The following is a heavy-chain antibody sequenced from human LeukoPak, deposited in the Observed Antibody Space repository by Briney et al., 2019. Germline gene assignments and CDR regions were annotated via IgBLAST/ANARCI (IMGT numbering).Heavy chain of an antibody. V-gene: IGHV4-34*01. CDR2: INHSGST. CDR1: GGSFSGYY. CDR3: ARDTHFWSGYGMDV. D-gene: IGHD3-3*02. Sequence: SETLSLTCAVYGGSFSGYYWSWIRQPPGKGLEWIGGINHSGSTNYNPSLKSRVTISVDTSKNQFSLKLSSVTAADTAVYYCARDTHFWSGYGMDVWGQGTTVTVSS. J-gene: IGHJ6*02.